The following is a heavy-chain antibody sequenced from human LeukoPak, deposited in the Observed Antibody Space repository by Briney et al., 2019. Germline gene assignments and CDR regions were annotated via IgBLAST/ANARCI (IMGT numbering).Heavy chain of an antibody. Sequence: ASVKVSCKASGYTFTGYYMHWVRQAPGQGLEWMGWINPNSGGTNYAQKFQGRVTMTRDTSINTAYMELSRLRSDDTAVYYCARDHGSGYYYYYMDVWGKGTTVTVSS. J-gene: IGHJ6*03. V-gene: IGHV1-2*02. CDR1: GYTFTGYY. CDR3: ARDHGSGYYYYYMDV. CDR2: INPNSGGT. D-gene: IGHD3-10*01.